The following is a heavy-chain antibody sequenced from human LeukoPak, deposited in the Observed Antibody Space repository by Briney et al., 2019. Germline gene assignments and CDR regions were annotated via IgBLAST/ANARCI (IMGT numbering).Heavy chain of an antibody. V-gene: IGHV3-21*04. CDR1: GFTFSSYS. D-gene: IGHD3-3*01. Sequence: PGGSLRLSCAASGFTFSSYSMNWVRQAPGKGPEWVSSISSSSSYIYYADSVKGRFTISRDNAKNSLYLQMNSLRSEDTAVYYCATDAYYDFWSGNPWGQGTLVTVSS. CDR2: ISSSSSYI. CDR3: ATDAYYDFWSGNP. J-gene: IGHJ5*02.